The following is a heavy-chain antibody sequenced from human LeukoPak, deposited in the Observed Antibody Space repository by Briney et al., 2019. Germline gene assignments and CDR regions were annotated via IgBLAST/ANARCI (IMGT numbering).Heavy chain of an antibody. CDR2: IYYSGST. D-gene: IGHD3-10*01. J-gene: IGHJ4*02. CDR1: GGSISSYY. V-gene: IGHV4-59*01. CDR3: ARYMVRGVNRHFDY. Sequence: SETLSLTCTVSGGSISSYYWSSIRQPPGKGLEWIGYIYYSGSTNYNPSLKSRVTISVDTSKNQFSLKLSSVTAGDTVFYYCARYMVRGVNRHFDYWGQGTLVTVSS.